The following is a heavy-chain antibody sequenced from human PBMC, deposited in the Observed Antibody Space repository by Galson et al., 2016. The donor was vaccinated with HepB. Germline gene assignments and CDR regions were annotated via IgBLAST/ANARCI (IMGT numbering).Heavy chain of an antibody. CDR2: IIPNFGAA. CDR1: GGTFSNHA. J-gene: IGHJ4*02. V-gene: IGHV1-69*01. Sequence: SCKASGGTFSNHAISWVRQAPGQGLEWMGGIIPNFGAADYAQKFQGRVTITADDSTGTAYMEPSSLTSDDTAVYYCARVVSGTSLDYWGQGTLVTVSS. D-gene: IGHD6-19*01. CDR3: ARVVSGTSLDY.